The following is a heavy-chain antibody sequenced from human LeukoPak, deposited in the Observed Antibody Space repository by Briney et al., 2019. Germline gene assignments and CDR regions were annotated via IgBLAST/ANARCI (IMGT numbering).Heavy chain of an antibody. Sequence: GGSLRLSCAGSGFTFSSYGMSWVRQAPGKGREWVSAISGSGGGTYYADSVKGRFTISRDNSKNTLYLQMNSLRAEDTAVYYCATKTPDAFDIWGQGTMVTVSS. J-gene: IGHJ3*02. CDR3: ATKTPDAFDI. V-gene: IGHV3-23*01. CDR1: GFTFSSYG. CDR2: ISGSGGGT.